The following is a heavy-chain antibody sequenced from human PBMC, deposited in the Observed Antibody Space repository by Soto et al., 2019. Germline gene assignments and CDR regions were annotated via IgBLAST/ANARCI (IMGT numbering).Heavy chain of an antibody. CDR2: ISDYNGNT. V-gene: IGHV1-18*01. Sequence: QVQLVQSGAEVKKPGASVKVSCKASGYTFTSYGVSWVLQAPGQRLERMGWISDYNGNTNYAQKLKGRVTMTTDTSTSTAYMELRSLRSSDTAVYYCASDNGYESDYWGQGTLVTVSS. J-gene: IGHJ4*02. CDR3: ASDNGYESDY. D-gene: IGHD5-12*01. CDR1: GYTFTSYG.